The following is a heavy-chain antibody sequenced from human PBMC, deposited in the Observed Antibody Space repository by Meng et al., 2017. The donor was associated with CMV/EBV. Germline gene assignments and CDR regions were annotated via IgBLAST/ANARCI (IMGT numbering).Heavy chain of an antibody. CDR2: IIPYLDEP. J-gene: IGHJ3*01. V-gene: IGHV1-69*10. Sequence: SVKVSCKASGGTSNTYTFNWLRQAPGRGLEWMGGIIPYLDEPNYAQTFQGRVTITSDRSTAAYMELISLSSEDTAVYFCAGRGPYGRVLDVWGQGTLVTVSS. CDR3: AGRGPYGRVLDV. CDR1: GGTSNTYT. D-gene: IGHD3-10*01.